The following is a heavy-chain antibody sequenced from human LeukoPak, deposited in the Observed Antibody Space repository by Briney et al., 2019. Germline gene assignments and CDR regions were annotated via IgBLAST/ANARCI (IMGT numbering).Heavy chain of an antibody. CDR1: GGSFSGYY. V-gene: IGHV4-34*01. J-gene: IGHJ6*03. CDR3: TRHSRIYYYYYMDV. CDR2: INHSGST. D-gene: IGHD2-15*01. Sequence: SETLSLTCAVYGGSFSGYYWSWIRQPPGKGLEWIGEINHSGSTNYNPSLKSRVTISVDTSKNQFSLKLSSVTAADTAAYYCTRHSRIYYYYYMDVWGKGTTVTISS.